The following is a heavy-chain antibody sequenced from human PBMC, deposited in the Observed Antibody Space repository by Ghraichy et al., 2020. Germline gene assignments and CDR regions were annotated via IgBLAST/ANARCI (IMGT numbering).Heavy chain of an antibody. CDR2: ISGSGGST. CDR3: AKDGYCSSTSCYGGGMDV. V-gene: IGHV3-23*01. J-gene: IGHJ6*02. CDR1: GFTFSSYA. D-gene: IGHD2-2*03. Sequence: LSLTCAASGFTFSSYAMSWVRQAPGKGLEWVSAISGSGGSTYYADSVKGRFTISRDNSKNTLYLQMNSLRAEDTAVYYCAKDGYCSSTSCYGGGMDVWGQGTTVTVSS.